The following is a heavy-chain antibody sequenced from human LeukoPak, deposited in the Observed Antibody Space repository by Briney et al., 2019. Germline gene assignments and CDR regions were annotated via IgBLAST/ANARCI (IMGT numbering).Heavy chain of an antibody. J-gene: IGHJ4*02. Sequence: GRSLRLSCAASGFTFSSYGMHWVRQAPGKGLEWVAVIWYDGSIKYYAGSVKGRFTISRDNSKNTLYLQMNSLRAEDTAVYYCARDGGATMVRGVATYDSWGQGTLVTVSS. D-gene: IGHD3-10*01. CDR1: GFTFSSYG. CDR2: IWYDGSIK. CDR3: ARDGGATMVRGVATYDS. V-gene: IGHV3-33*01.